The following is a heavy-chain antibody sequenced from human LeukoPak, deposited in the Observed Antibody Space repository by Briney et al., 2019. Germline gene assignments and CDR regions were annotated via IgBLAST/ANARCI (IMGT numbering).Heavy chain of an antibody. D-gene: IGHD6-13*01. J-gene: IGHJ4*02. CDR1: GYTFTSYG. CDR3: ARTAAIAAAGPIDY. CDR2: ISAYNGNT. Sequence: ASVKVSCTASGYTFTSYGISWVRQAPGQGLEWMGWISAYNGNTNYAQKLQGRVTMTTDTSTSTAYMELRSLRSDDTAVYYCARTAAIAAAGPIDYWGQGTLVTVSS. V-gene: IGHV1-18*01.